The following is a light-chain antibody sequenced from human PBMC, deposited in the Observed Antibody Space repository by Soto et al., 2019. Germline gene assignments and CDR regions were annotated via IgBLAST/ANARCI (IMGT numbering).Light chain of an antibody. CDR2: GAS. CDR3: QQYNYWPPANT. CDR1: QSVSSN. V-gene: IGKV3-15*01. J-gene: IGKJ2*01. Sequence: EIVMTQSLATLSVSPGERATLSCRASQSVSSNLAWYQQKPGQAPRLLIYGASTRATGIPARFSGSGSGTEFTLTISSLQSEDFAVYYCQQYNYWPPANTFGQGTKLEI.